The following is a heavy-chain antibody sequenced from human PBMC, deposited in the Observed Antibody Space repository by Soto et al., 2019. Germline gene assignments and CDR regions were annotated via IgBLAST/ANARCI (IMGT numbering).Heavy chain of an antibody. CDR2: IDPSDSYT. CDR1: GYSFTSYL. V-gene: IGHV5-10-1*01. J-gene: IGHJ6*02. CDR3: SRHDSSSWPYRMAV. D-gene: IGHD6-13*01. Sequence: PGESLKSSCKGSGYSFTSYLISWVRQMPGKGLEWMVRIDPSDSYTNYSPSFQGHVTISADKSISTPYLQWSSLKASDTAMYYCSRHDSSSWPYRMAVWAQGTTVTVSS.